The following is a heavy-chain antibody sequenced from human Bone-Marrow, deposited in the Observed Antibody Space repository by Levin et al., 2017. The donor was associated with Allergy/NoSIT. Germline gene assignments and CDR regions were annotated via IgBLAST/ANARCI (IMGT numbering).Heavy chain of an antibody. CDR2: ISYDGSNK. CDR1: GFTFSSYA. Sequence: GGSLRLSCAASGFTFSSYAMHWVRQAPGKGLEWVAVISYDGSNKYYADSVKGRFTISRDNSKNTLYLQMNSLRAEDTAVYYCASIRRGGRSGYVQTNDYWGQGTLVTVSS. J-gene: IGHJ4*02. CDR3: ASIRRGGRSGYVQTNDY. D-gene: IGHD5-12*01. V-gene: IGHV3-30-3*01.